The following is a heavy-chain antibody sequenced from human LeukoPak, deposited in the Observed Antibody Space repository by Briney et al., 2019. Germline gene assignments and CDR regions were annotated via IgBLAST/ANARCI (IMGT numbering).Heavy chain of an antibody. J-gene: IGHJ6*03. D-gene: IGHD6-19*01. CDR3: ASSGIAVAGPVDYYYYMDV. V-gene: IGHV3-21*01. Sequence: GGSLRLSCAASGFTFSSYSMNWVSQAPGKRLEWVSSISSSSSYIYYADSVKGRFTISRDNAKNSLYLQMNSLRAEDTAVYYCASSGIAVAGPVDYYYYMDVWGKGTTVTVSS. CDR1: GFTFSSYS. CDR2: ISSSSSYI.